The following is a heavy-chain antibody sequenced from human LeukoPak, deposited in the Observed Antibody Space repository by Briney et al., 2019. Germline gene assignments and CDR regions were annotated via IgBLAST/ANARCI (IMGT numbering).Heavy chain of an antibody. Sequence: GSLRLSCAASGFTFSSDGMHWVRQAPGEGLEWVAVISYDGSNTYYADSVKGRFTISRDNSKNTLYLQMNSLRGEDTAVYYCAKGMSSSWYRAGHCDYWGQGTLVTVSS. V-gene: IGHV3-30*18. CDR3: AKGMSSSWYRAGHCDY. J-gene: IGHJ4*02. CDR2: ISYDGSNT. CDR1: GFTFSSDG. D-gene: IGHD6-13*01.